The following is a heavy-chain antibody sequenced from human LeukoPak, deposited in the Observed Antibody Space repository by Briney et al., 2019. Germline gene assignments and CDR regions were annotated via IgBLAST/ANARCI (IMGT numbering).Heavy chain of an antibody. CDR2: INPKSGGT. CDR1: GYTFTGYY. CDR3: ERGAGPIGHSYGYGPVDY. J-gene: IGHJ4*02. Sequence: GASVKVSCKASGYTFTGYYMHWVRQAPGQGLEWMGWINPKSGGTNYAQKFQGRVTMTRDTSISTAYMELSRLRSGDTAVYYCERGAGPIGHSYGYGPVDYWGQGTLVTVSS. D-gene: IGHD5-18*01. V-gene: IGHV1-2*02.